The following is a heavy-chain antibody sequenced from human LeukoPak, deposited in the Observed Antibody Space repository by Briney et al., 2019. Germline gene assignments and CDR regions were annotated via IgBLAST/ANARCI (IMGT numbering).Heavy chain of an antibody. CDR1: GGSVSSGSYY. CDR3: ARDPYCSGGSCYGDF. J-gene: IGHJ4*02. V-gene: IGHV4-61*01. D-gene: IGHD2-15*01. CDR2: IYYSGST. Sequence: SETLSLTCTVSGGSVSSGSYYWSWIRQPPGKGLEWIGYIYYSGSTNYNPSLKSRVTISVDTSKNQFSLKLSSVTAADTAVYYCARDPYCSGGSCYGDFWGQGTLVTVSS.